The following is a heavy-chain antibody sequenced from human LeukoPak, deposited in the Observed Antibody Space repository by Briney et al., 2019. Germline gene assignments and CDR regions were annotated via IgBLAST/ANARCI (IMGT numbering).Heavy chain of an antibody. J-gene: IGHJ4*02. CDR2: IKSKTDGGTT. CDR1: GFTFSDAW. Sequence: GGSLRLSCAASGFTFSDAWMSWVRQAPGKGLEWVGRIKSKTDGGTTDYAAPVKGRITISRDDSKNTLYLQMNSLKTEDTAVYYCTILGYTYGRFDYWGQGTLVTVSS. V-gene: IGHV3-15*01. D-gene: IGHD5-18*01. CDR3: TILGYTYGRFDY.